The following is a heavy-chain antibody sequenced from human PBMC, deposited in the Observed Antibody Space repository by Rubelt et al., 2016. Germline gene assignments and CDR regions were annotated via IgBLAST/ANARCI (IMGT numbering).Heavy chain of an antibody. CDR3: ARDLATVTNQYYFDY. Sequence: GGSLRLSCAASGFTFSSYSMNWVRQAPGKGLEWVSYISSSSSTIYYADSVKGRFTISRDNSKNTLYLQMNSLRAEDTAVYYCARDLATVTNQYYFDYWGQGTLVTVSS. CDR1: GFTFSSYS. V-gene: IGHV3-48*01. D-gene: IGHD4-17*01. J-gene: IGHJ4*02. CDR2: ISSSSSTI.